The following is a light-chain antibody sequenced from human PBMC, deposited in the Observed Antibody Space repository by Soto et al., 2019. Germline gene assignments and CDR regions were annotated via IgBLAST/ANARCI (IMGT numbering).Light chain of an antibody. CDR3: QQYNTWPPIT. Sequence: EIVMTQSPATLSVSPGERATLSCRASQSVSSNLAWYQQKPGQAPRLLILGASTRATGIPARFSGSGSGTEFTLTISSLQSEDFAVYYCQQYNTWPPITFGPGTRLDIK. CDR1: QSVSSN. J-gene: IGKJ5*01. V-gene: IGKV3-15*01. CDR2: GAS.